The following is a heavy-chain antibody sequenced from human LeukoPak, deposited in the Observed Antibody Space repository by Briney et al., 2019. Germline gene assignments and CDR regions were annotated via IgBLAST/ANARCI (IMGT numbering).Heavy chain of an antibody. V-gene: IGHV4-61*01. Sequence: SETLSLTCTVSGGSVSSGSYYWSWIRQPPGKGLEWIGYIYYSGSTNYNPSLKSRVTISVDTSKNQFSLKLSSVTAADTAVHYCARGYSSGWGLYWYFDLWGRGTLVTVSS. CDR3: ARGYSSGWGLYWYFDL. D-gene: IGHD6-19*01. CDR2: IYYSGST. CDR1: GGSVSSGSYY. J-gene: IGHJ2*01.